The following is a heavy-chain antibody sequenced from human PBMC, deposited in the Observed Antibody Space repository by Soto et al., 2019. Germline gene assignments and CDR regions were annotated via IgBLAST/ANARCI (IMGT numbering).Heavy chain of an antibody. Sequence: SDTLSLTCTVSGCSIGSFYWSWIRQPPGGTLEWIGYIYASGTTTYNPSLESRVTMSVDMPNNEFSLDLTSVTAADTAVYYCARSHSFDGSIYHYYFDFWGQGTLVTVSS. CDR3: ARSHSFDGSIYHYYFDF. J-gene: IGHJ4*02. CDR2: IYASGTT. D-gene: IGHD3-3*02. V-gene: IGHV4-59*01. CDR1: GCSIGSFY.